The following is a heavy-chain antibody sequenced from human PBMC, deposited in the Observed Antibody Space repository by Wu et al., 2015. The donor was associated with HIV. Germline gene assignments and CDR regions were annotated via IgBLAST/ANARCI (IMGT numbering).Heavy chain of an antibody. CDR3: TRDRIIDNWFDP. CDR2: IIPIFGTA. V-gene: IGHV1-69*13. CDR1: GGTFSSYA. Sequence: QVQLVQSGAEVKKPGSSVKVSCKASGGTFSSYAISWVRQAPGQGLEWMGRIIPIFGTANYAQKFQGRVTITADASTSTGYMEVTSLTSEDTAVYYCTRDRIIDNWFDPWGQGTLVTVSS. J-gene: IGHJ5*02.